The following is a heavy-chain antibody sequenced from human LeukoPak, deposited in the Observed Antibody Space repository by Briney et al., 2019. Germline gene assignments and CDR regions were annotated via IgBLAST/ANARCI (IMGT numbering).Heavy chain of an antibody. CDR2: IWYDGSNK. CDR1: GFTFSSYG. J-gene: IGHJ6*02. D-gene: IGHD6-19*01. Sequence: GGSLRLSCAASGFTFSSYGMHWVRQAPGKGLEWVAVIWYDGSNKYYADSVKGRFTISRDNSKNTLYLQMNSLRAEDTAVYYCARGDYSSGWYGNYYYGMDVWGQGTTVTVSS. V-gene: IGHV3-33*01. CDR3: ARGDYSSGWYGNYYYGMDV.